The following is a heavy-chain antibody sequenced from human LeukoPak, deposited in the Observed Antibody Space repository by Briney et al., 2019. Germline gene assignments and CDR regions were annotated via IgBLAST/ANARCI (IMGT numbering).Heavy chain of an antibody. V-gene: IGHV4-30-4*01. CDR3: ARAHWSFSLMLYFDY. Sequence: SQTLSLTCTVSGGSISSGDYYWSWIRQPPGTGLEWIGYIYYSGSTYYNPSLKSRVTISVDTSKNQFSLKLSSVTAADTAVYYCARAHWSFSLMLYFDYWGQGTLVTVSS. CDR2: IYYSGST. CDR1: GGSISSGDYY. J-gene: IGHJ4*02. D-gene: IGHD2-8*01.